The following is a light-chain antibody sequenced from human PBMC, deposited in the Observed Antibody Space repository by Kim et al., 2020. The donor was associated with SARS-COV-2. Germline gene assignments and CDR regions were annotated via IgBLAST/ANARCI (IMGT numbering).Light chain of an antibody. Sequence: QVVTLACTGSRSNSGADYDVHWYQHLPGTAPNLLIYGNTNRPSGVPDRFSGSKSGTSASLAITGLQAEDEADYSCQSYDSSLSHAVFGGGTQLTVL. CDR2: GNT. CDR1: RSNSGADYD. V-gene: IGLV1-40*01. CDR3: QSYDSSLSHAV. J-gene: IGLJ7*01.